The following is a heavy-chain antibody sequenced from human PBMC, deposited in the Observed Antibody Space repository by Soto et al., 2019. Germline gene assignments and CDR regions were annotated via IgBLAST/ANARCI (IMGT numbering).Heavy chain of an antibody. D-gene: IGHD4-17*01. J-gene: IGHJ4*02. Sequence: QVQLVESGGGVVQPGRCLRLSCAASGFTFSSYAMHWVRQAPGKGLEWVAVISYDGSNKYYADSVKGRFTISRDNSKNTLFLQMNSLRAEDTAVYYCARVGRLHYFDYWGQGTLVTVSS. V-gene: IGHV3-30-3*01. CDR1: GFTFSSYA. CDR2: ISYDGSNK. CDR3: ARVGRLHYFDY.